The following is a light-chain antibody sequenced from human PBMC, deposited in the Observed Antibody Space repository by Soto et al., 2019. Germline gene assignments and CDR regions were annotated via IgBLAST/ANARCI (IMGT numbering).Light chain of an antibody. CDR1: SSDIGSYNR. Sequence: QSVLTQPASVSGSPGQSITISCTGTSSDIGSYNRVSWYQQPPGTAPKLIIYEVNNRPSGVPDRFSGSKSGNTASLTISGLQAEDEADYYCNSFTTSSTYVFGTGTSSPS. CDR3: NSFTTSSTYV. CDR2: EVN. V-gene: IGLV2-18*02. J-gene: IGLJ1*01.